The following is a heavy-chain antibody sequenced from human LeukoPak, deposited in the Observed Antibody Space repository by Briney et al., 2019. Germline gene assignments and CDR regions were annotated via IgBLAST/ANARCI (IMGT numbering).Heavy chain of an antibody. V-gene: IGHV3-43*02. CDR3: AKESGKFDY. J-gene: IGHJ4*02. CDR2: ISGDGVST. Sequence: PGGSLRLSCVASGLPIADFAMHWVRQAPGKGLEWVSLISGDGVSTFYADSVKGQFSISRDNSKNSLYLEMNSLRTEDAAMYYCAKESGKFDYWGQGTLVAVSS. CDR1: GLPIADFA.